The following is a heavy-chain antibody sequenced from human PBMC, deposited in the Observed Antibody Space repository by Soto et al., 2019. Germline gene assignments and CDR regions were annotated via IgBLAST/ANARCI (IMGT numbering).Heavy chain of an antibody. Sequence: EVQLVESGGDLVQPGGSLRLSCAASGVTISGYWRHWVRQAPGKGLVWVSRISSDGSRTDYADSVKGRFTISRDNAMNTVHLQMNSLRVEDTVVYYCAISCGREQNWFDPWGQGTLVTVSS. V-gene: IGHV3-74*01. CDR1: GVTISGYW. CDR3: AISCGREQNWFDP. D-gene: IGHD3-3*02. J-gene: IGHJ5*02. CDR2: ISSDGSRT.